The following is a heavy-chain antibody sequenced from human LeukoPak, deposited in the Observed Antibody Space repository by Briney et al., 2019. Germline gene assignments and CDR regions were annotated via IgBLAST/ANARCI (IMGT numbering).Heavy chain of an antibody. V-gene: IGHV1-2*02. CDR3: ARVRGGDRPRFDI. CDR2: INPNSGGT. Sequence: GASVKVSCKASGYTFTGYYTHWVRQAPGQGLEWMGWINPNSGGTNYAQKFQGRVTMTRDTSISTAYMELSRLRSDDTAVYYCARVRGGDRPRFDIWGQGTMVTVSS. J-gene: IGHJ3*02. CDR1: GYTFTGYY. D-gene: IGHD3-10*01.